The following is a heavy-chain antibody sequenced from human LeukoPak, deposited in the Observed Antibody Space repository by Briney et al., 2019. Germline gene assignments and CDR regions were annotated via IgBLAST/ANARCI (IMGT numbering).Heavy chain of an antibody. CDR3: VKVPGGKGGGMADY. J-gene: IGHJ4*02. D-gene: IGHD4-23*01. Sequence: GGSLRLSCAASGFTFSSYGMHWVRQAPGKGLEWVAVISYDGSNKYYADSVKGRFTISRDNSKNTLYLQMNSLRAEDTAVYYCVKVPGGKGGGMADYWGQGTLVTVSS. V-gene: IGHV3-30*18. CDR2: ISYDGSNK. CDR1: GFTFSSYG.